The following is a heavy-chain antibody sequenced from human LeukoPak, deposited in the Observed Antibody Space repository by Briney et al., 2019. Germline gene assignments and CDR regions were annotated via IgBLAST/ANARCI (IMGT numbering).Heavy chain of an antibody. D-gene: IGHD5-18*01. CDR1: GYTFTSYD. V-gene: IGHV1-8*01. Sequence: ASVKVSCKASGYTFTSYDINWVRQATGQGLEWMGWMNPNSGNTGYAQKFQGRVAMTRNTSISTAYMELSSLRSDDTAVYYCARDGPSYSYVQVGYYYGMDVWGQGTTVTVSS. J-gene: IGHJ6*02. CDR3: ARDGPSYSYVQVGYYYGMDV. CDR2: MNPNSGNT.